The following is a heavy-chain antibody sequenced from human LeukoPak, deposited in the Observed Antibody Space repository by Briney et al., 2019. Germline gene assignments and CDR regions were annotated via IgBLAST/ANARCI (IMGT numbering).Heavy chain of an antibody. V-gene: IGHV1-8*01. Sequence: ASVKVSCKASGYTFTSYDINWVRQATGQGLEWMGWMNPNSGNTGYAQKFQGRVTMTRNTSISTAYTELSSLRSEDTAVYYCARSAAYYDFWSGYYASYYYYGMDVWGQGTTVTVSS. D-gene: IGHD3-3*01. CDR2: MNPNSGNT. CDR1: GYTFTSYD. CDR3: ARSAAYYDFWSGYYASYYYYGMDV. J-gene: IGHJ6*02.